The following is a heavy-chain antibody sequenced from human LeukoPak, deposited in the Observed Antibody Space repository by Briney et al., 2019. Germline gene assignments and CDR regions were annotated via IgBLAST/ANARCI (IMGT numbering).Heavy chain of an antibody. V-gene: IGHV4-39*01. D-gene: IGHD3-10*01. Sequence: PSETLSLTCTVSGGSISDGHHYWGWIRQPPGKGLEWIGNIFYRGSIYSNPSLKSRLTMSVDTSKNQFSLKLSSVTAADTAVYYCASRGRMVRGATTHYYYYMDVWGKGTTVTVSS. CDR2: IFYRGSI. J-gene: IGHJ6*03. CDR1: GGSISDGHHY. CDR3: ASRGRMVRGATTHYYYYMDV.